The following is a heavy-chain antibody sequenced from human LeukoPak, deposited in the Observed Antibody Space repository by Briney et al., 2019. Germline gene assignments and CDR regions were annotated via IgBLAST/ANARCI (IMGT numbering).Heavy chain of an antibody. V-gene: IGHV5-51*01. CDR2: IYPGDSDT. CDR1: GYSLTSYW. J-gene: IGHJ5*02. Sequence: GESLKISCKGSGYSLTSYWIGWVRQMPGKGLEWMGIIYPGDSDTRYSPSFQGQVTISADKSISTAYLQWSSLKASDTAMYYCARHVSTREYINWFDPWGQGTLVTVSS. CDR3: ARHVSTREYINWFDP. D-gene: IGHD6-6*01.